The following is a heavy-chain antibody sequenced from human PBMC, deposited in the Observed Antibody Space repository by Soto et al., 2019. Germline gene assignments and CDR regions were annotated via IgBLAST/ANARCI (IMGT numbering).Heavy chain of an antibody. J-gene: IGHJ3*02. CDR2: ISAYNGNT. V-gene: IGHV1-18*01. D-gene: IGHD6-19*01. CDR1: GYTFTSYG. CDR3: AIVSSGWYGRLHDAFDI. Sequence: GASVKVSCKASGYTFTSYGISWVRQAPGQGLEWMGWISAYNGNTNYAQKLQGRVTMTTDTSTSTAYMELRSLRSDDTAVYYCAIVSSGWYGRLHDAFDIWGQGTMVTVSS.